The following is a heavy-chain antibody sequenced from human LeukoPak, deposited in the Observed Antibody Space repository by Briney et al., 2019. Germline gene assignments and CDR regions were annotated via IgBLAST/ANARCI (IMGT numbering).Heavy chain of an antibody. CDR3: TVRDEYCSGGSCYRDYYYYGMDV. D-gene: IGHD2-15*01. Sequence: GGSLRLSCAASGFTFSSYGMHWVRQAPGKRLEWVAVIWYDGSNKYYADSVKGRFTISRDNSKNTLYLQMNSLRAEDTAVYYCTVRDEYCSGGSCYRDYYYYGMDVWGKGTTVTVSS. J-gene: IGHJ6*04. CDR1: GFTFSSYG. V-gene: IGHV3-33*01. CDR2: IWYDGSNK.